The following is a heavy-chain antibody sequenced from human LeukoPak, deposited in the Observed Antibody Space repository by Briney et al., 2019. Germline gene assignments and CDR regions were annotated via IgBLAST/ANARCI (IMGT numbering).Heavy chain of an antibody. D-gene: IGHD5-12*01. J-gene: IGHJ6*04. V-gene: IGHV3-73*01. CDR3: TSRGATDV. CDR1: GFTFSGSA. Sequence: PGGSLRLSCAASGFTFSGSAMHWVRQASGKGLEWVGRIRSKANSYATAYAASVKGRFTISRDDSKNTAYLKMNSLKTEDTAVYYCTSRGATDVWGKGTTVTVSS. CDR2: IRSKANSYAT.